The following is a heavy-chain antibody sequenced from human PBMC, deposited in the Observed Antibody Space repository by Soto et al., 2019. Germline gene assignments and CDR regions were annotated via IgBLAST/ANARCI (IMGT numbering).Heavy chain of an antibody. CDR1: GGTFSSYA. CDR2: IIPIFGTA. V-gene: IGHV1-69*01. D-gene: IGHD2-2*01. J-gene: IGHJ5*02. CDR3: ASLKPIVVVPVATGWFDP. Sequence: QVQLVQSGAEVKKPGSSVKVSCKASGGTFSSYAISWVRQAPGQGLEWMGGIIPIFGTANYAQKFQGRVTITADESTSTAYMELSSLRSEDTAVYYCASLKPIVVVPVATGWFDPWGQGTLVTVSS.